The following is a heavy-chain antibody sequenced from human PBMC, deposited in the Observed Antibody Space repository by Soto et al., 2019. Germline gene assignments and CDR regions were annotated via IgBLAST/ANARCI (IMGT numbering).Heavy chain of an antibody. CDR1: GFRFDEHA. J-gene: IGHJ4*02. CDR2: ITRDSGNK. CDR3: AKDKVGGTYFSGLDY. D-gene: IGHD1-26*01. Sequence: GGSLRLSGAASGFRFDEHAMHWVRQAPGKGLEWVSGITRDSGNKGYADSVKGRFIVSRDNAKNSLYLQMNSLRPDDTALYYCAKDKVGGTYFSGLDYWGQGALVTVSS. V-gene: IGHV3-9*01.